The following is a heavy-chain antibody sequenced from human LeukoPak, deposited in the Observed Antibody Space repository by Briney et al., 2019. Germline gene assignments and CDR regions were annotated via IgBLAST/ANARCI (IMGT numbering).Heavy chain of an antibody. CDR3: AKDTYHVWSGFVDY. D-gene: IGHD3-3*01. CDR1: GFTFNNYG. CDR2: IWYDGDQK. Sequence: GGSLRLSCAPSGFTFNNYGMHWVRQAPGKGLEWVALIWYDGDQKYYADSVKGRFTISRDNSKNTLYLEMNSLRDDDTAFYYCAKDTYHVWSGFVDYWGQGTLVTVSS. J-gene: IGHJ4*02. V-gene: IGHV3-33*03.